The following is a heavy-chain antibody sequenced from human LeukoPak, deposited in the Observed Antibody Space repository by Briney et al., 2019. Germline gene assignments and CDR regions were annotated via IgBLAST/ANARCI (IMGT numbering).Heavy chain of an antibody. CDR1: GFTFSSYS. Sequence: GGSLRLSCAASGFTFSSYSMTWVRQAPGKGLEWVSSISSSSSYIYYADSVKGRFTISRDNAKNSLYLQMNSLRAEDTAVYYCARESVRYFDWLFDNWFDPWGQGTLVTVSS. J-gene: IGHJ5*02. CDR3: ARESVRYFDWLFDNWFDP. V-gene: IGHV3-21*01. D-gene: IGHD3-9*01. CDR2: ISSSSSYI.